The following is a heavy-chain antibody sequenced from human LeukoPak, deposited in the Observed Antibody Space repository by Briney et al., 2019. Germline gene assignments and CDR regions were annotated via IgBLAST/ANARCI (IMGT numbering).Heavy chain of an antibody. Sequence: MTSETLSLTCAVYGGSFSGYYWSWIRQPPGKGLEWIGEINHSGSTNYNPSLKSRVTISVDTSKNQFSLKLSSVTAADTAVYYCACYKVAAAVDYYYYGMDVWGQGTTVTVSS. CDR3: ACYKVAAAVDYYYYGMDV. CDR2: INHSGST. V-gene: IGHV4-34*01. CDR1: GGSFSGYY. D-gene: IGHD6-13*01. J-gene: IGHJ6*02.